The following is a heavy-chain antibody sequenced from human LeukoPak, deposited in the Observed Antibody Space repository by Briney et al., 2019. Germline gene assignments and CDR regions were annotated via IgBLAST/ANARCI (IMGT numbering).Heavy chain of an antibody. J-gene: IGHJ4*02. CDR3: ARMAGVPQFVYFDY. Sequence: SQTLSLTCTVSGVSIRSGDYYWSWIRQPAGKGLEWIGRIYISGSTNYNPSLESRVTISLDTSKNQFSLKLSSVTAADTAVYYCARMAGVPQFVYFDYWGQGTLVTVSS. V-gene: IGHV4-61*02. D-gene: IGHD3-16*02. CDR2: IYISGST. CDR1: GVSIRSGDYY.